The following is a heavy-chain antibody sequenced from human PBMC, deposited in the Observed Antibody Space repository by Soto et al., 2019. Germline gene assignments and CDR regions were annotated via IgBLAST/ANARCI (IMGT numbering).Heavy chain of an antibody. CDR2: ISYDGSNK. D-gene: IGHD5-18*01. Sequence: GGSMRLSCAASGFNFSSYGMHWVRQAPGKGLEWVAVISYDGSNKYYADSVKGRFTISRDNSKNTLYLQMNSLRAEDTAVYYCAKDLYSYGYPLDYWGQGTLVTVSS. J-gene: IGHJ4*02. CDR1: GFNFSSYG. V-gene: IGHV3-30*18. CDR3: AKDLYSYGYPLDY.